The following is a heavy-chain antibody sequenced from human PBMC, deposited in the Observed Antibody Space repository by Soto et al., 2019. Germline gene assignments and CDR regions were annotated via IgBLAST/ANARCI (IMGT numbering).Heavy chain of an antibody. D-gene: IGHD4-4*01. CDR1: GYSFTSYW. CDR3: ARDGEMTTEMSEHYYYCYGMDV. V-gene: IGHV5-51*01. Sequence: GESLKISCKGSGYSFTSYWIGWVRQMPGKGLEWMGIIYPGDSDTRYSPSFQGQVTISADKSISTAYLQWSSLKASDTAMYYWARDGEMTTEMSEHYYYCYGMDVWGQGTTVTVSS. CDR2: IYPGDSDT. J-gene: IGHJ6*02.